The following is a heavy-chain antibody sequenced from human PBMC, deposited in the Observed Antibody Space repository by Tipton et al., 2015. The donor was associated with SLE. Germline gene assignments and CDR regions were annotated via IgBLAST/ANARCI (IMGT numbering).Heavy chain of an antibody. J-gene: IGHJ5*02. CDR3: ARACSSTSPPLFDR. V-gene: IGHV4-59*12. Sequence: TLSLTCTVSGGSISSYYWSWIRQPPGKGLEWIGYIYYSGSTNYNPSLKSRVTISVDTSKNQFSLKLSSVTAADTAVYYCARACSSTSPPLFDRWGQGTLVTVSS. D-gene: IGHD2-2*01. CDR1: GGSISSYY. CDR2: IYYSGST.